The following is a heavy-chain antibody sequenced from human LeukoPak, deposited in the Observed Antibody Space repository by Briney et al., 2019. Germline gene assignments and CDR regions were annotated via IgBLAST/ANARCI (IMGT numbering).Heavy chain of an antibody. CDR3: ARDRAGSAWYTTFDY. CDR1: GYTFTSFG. CDR2: ISTYNGNT. V-gene: IGHV1-18*01. Sequence: ASVKVSCKASGYTFTSFGISWVRHAPAQGLEWMGWISTYNGNTSYAQKLQGRVTMTTDTSTSRVYMDLRSLRSDDTAVYYCARDRAGSAWYTTFDYWGQGTLVTVSS. D-gene: IGHD6-19*01. J-gene: IGHJ4*02.